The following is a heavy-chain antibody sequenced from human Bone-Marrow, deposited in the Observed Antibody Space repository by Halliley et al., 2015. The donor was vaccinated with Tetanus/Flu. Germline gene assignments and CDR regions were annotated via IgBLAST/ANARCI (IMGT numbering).Heavy chain of an antibody. CDR1: GDSISSYY. CDR3: ARVSCSSNTCYYEMDV. J-gene: IGHJ6*02. V-gene: IGHV4-59*01. CDR2: IYYSGST. Sequence: LSCTVSGDSISSYYWSWIRQPPGKGLEWIGYIYYSGSTNYNPSLKSRVTISVDTSKNQFSLKLSSVTAADTAVYYCARVSCSSNTCYYEMDVWGQGTTVTVSS. D-gene: IGHD2-2*01.